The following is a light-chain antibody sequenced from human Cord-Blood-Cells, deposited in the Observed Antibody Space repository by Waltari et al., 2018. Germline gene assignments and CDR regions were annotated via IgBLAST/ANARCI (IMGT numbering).Light chain of an antibody. J-gene: IGLJ2*01. CDR3: CSYAGSYVV. CDR2: DVS. CDR1: SSDVGGYNY. V-gene: IGLV2-11*01. Sequence: QSALTQPRSVSGSPGQSVTISCTGTSSDVGGYNYVSWYQQHPGKAPKLMIYDVSKRPSGVPDRFSGSKSGNTASLTISGLQAEDEADYCCCSYAGSYVVFGGATKLTVL.